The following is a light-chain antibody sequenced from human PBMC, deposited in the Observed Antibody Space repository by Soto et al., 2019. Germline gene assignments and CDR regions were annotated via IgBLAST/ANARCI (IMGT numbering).Light chain of an antibody. CDR1: HSLLHNNGYNY. Sequence: DIVVTQSPLSLAVTPGEPASISCRSSHSLLHNNGYNYLDWYLQKPGQSPQLLIYLGSNRAPGAPDRFSGNGSGTDFTLKINRVEAEDAGVYYCMQGLQNLIFGQGTHWRL. CDR2: LGS. V-gene: IGKV2-28*01. CDR3: MQGLQNLI. J-gene: IGKJ5*01.